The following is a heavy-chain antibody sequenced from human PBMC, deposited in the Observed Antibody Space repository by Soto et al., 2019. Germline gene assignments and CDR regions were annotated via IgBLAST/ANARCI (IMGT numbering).Heavy chain of an antibody. CDR3: ARDQFFGSASSNNRYSYFYGMDV. V-gene: IGHV3-53*01. Sequence: GGSLRLSCAASGFTVSNNYMSWVRQAPGKGLEWVSHIYSGGTTYYTDSVKGRFTISRDNSKNTLYLHMNSLRVEDTAVYYCARDQFFGSASSNNRYSYFYGMDVWGQGTTVTVSS. CDR1: GFTVSNNY. D-gene: IGHD3-10*01. J-gene: IGHJ6*02. CDR2: IYSGGTT.